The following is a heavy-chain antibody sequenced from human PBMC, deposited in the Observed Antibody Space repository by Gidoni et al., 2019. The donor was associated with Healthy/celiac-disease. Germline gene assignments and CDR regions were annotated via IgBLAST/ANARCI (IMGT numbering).Heavy chain of an antibody. CDR1: GGTFSSYA. CDR2: IIPIFGTA. J-gene: IGHJ5*02. CDR3: AREMVAAVFRLLRSGEGWFDP. D-gene: IGHD2-15*01. V-gene: IGHV1-69*01. Sequence: PGSSVKVSCKASGGTFSSYAISWVRQAPGQGLEWMGGIIPIFGTANYAQKFQGRVTITADESTSTAYMELSSLRSEDTAVYYCAREMVAAVFRLLRSGEGWFDPWGQGTLVTVSS.